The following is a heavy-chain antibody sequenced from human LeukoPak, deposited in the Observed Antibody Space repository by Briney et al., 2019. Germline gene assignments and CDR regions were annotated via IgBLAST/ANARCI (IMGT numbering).Heavy chain of an antibody. D-gene: IGHD3-16*01. Sequence: ASVKVSCKASGYTFTNYGINWVRQAPGQGLEWMGGIIPIFGTANYAQKFQGRVTITADESTSTAYMELSSLRSEDTAVYYCARALGSLATWGQGTLVTVSS. CDR2: IIPIFGTA. CDR3: ARALGSLAT. V-gene: IGHV1-69*13. CDR1: GYTFTNYG. J-gene: IGHJ4*02.